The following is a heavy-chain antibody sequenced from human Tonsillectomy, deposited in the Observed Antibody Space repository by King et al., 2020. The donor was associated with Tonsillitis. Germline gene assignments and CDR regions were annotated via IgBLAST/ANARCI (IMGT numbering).Heavy chain of an antibody. J-gene: IGHJ4*02. V-gene: IGHV3-11*05. Sequence: VQLVESGGGLVKPGGSLRLSCAASGFTLSDYNMSWVRQAPGKWLEWVSSIISSTIYTNYATSLMGRFTISRDNAKNSLYLQMNSLRAEDTAVDYCAGTYSGYEMYYFDYWGQGTLVTVSS. CDR3: AGTYSGYEMYYFDY. CDR1: GFTLSDYN. D-gene: IGHD5-12*01. CDR2: IISSTIYT.